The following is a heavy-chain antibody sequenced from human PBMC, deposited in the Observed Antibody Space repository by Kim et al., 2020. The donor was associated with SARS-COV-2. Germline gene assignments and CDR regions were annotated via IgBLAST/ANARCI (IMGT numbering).Heavy chain of an antibody. D-gene: IGHD3-22*01. J-gene: IGHJ4*02. V-gene: IGHV1-18*01. CDR3: ARKGYDSSGYYYLDY. Sequence: QKLQGRVTMTTDTSTSTAYMELRSLRSDDTAVYYCARKGYDSSGYYYLDYWGQGTLVTVSS.